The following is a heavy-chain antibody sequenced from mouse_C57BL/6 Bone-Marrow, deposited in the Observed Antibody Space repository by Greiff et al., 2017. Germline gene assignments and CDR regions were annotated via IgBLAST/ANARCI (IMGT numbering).Heavy chain of an antibody. CDR3: ARYGPLWYPFDY. D-gene: IGHD2-1*01. CDR1: GYSITSDY. Sequence: EVQLKESGPGLAKPSQTLSLTCSVTGYSITSDYWTWIRKFPGNKLEYMGYISYSGSTYYNPSLKSRISITRDTSKNQYYLQLNSVTTEDTATYYCARYGPLWYPFDYWGQGTTLTVSS. V-gene: IGHV3-8*01. J-gene: IGHJ2*01. CDR2: ISYSGST.